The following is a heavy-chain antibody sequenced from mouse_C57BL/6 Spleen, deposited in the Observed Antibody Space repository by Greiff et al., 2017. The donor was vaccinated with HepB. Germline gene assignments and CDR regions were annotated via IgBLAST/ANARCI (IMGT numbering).Heavy chain of an antibody. J-gene: IGHJ2*01. Sequence: QVQLQQPGAELVKPGASVKLSCKASGYTFTSYWMQWVKQRPGQGLEWIGEIDPSDSYTNYNQKFKGKATLTVDTSSSTAYMQLSSLTSEDSAVYYCARAGIITTVDFDYWGQGTTLTVSS. CDR2: IDPSDSYT. CDR1: GYTFTSYW. CDR3: ARAGIITTVDFDY. D-gene: IGHD1-1*01. V-gene: IGHV1-50*01.